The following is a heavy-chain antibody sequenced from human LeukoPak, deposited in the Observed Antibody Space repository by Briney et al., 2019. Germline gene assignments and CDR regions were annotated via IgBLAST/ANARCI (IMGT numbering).Heavy chain of an antibody. D-gene: IGHD1-26*01. CDR3: AREGVGATTLDGADDAFDI. J-gene: IGHJ3*02. CDR2: INPSGGTT. CDR1: GYTFTSYY. Sequence: GASVKVSCKASGYTFTSYYMHWVRQAPGQGLEWMGVINPSGGTTTYAQKLQGRVTMTTDTSTSTAYMELRSLRSDDTAVYYCAREGVGATTLDGADDAFDIWGQGTMVTVSS. V-gene: IGHV1-46*01.